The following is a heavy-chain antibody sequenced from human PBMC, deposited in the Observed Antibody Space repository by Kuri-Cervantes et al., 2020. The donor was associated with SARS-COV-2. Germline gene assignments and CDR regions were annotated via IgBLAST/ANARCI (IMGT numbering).Heavy chain of an antibody. D-gene: IGHD1-7*01. CDR1: GGSISSYY. Sequence: SETLSLTCTVSGGSISSYYWSWIRQPPGKGLEWIGCIYYSGSTNYNPSLKGRVTISVDTSKNQFSLKLSSVTAADTAVYYCARGSWNYPFDYWGQGTLVTVSS. CDR3: ARGSWNYPFDY. V-gene: IGHV4-59*01. CDR2: IYYSGST. J-gene: IGHJ4*02.